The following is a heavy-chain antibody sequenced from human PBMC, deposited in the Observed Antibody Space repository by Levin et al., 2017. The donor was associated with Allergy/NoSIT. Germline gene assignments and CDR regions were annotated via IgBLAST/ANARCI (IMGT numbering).Heavy chain of an antibody. CDR2: IKTDGSST. V-gene: IGHV3-74*01. CDR1: GFTLSSYW. CDR3: ARKMVRGIDDPFDM. D-gene: IGHD3-10*01. J-gene: IGHJ3*02. Sequence: GGSLRLSCVASGFTLSSYWMHWVRQAPGKGLMWVSRIKTDGSSTSYADSVKGRFTISRDNAKNTLYLQMNSLRAEDTAVYYCARKMVRGIDDPFDMWGQGTMVTVSS.